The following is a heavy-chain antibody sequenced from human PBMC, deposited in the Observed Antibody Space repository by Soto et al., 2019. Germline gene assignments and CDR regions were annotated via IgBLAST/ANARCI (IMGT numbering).Heavy chain of an antibody. D-gene: IGHD3-10*01. V-gene: IGHV1-69*13. CDR2: IIPIFGTA. CDR1: VLTFLSYA. Sequence: SVAVSCQASVLTFLSYAISWVRQAPGQGLEWMGGIIPIFGTANYAQKFQGRVTITADESTSTAYMELSSLRSEDTAVYYCARDWAVRGVITNYGMDVWGQGTTVTGSS. J-gene: IGHJ6*02. CDR3: ARDWAVRGVITNYGMDV.